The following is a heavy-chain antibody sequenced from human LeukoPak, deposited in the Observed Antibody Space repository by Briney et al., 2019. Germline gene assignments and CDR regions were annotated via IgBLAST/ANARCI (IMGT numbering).Heavy chain of an antibody. CDR1: GFTFTNYG. CDR3: ARDLASAWYYFDY. CDR2: IWYDESKK. V-gene: IGHV3-33*01. J-gene: IGHJ4*02. Sequence: GGSLRLSCATSGFTFTNYGFHWVRQAPGKGLEWVAVIWYDESKKYYGDSVKGRFTISRDTSKNTLYLQMNSLRAEDTAVYYCARDLASAWYYFDYWGQGTLVTVSS. D-gene: IGHD6-19*01.